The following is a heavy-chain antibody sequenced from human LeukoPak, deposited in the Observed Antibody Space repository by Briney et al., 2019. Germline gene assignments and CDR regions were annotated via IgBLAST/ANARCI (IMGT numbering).Heavy chain of an antibody. J-gene: IGHJ4*02. CDR2: IYTSGST. V-gene: IGHV4-61*02. CDR3: AREQSLHYYDSSGYGD. Sequence: SETLPLTCTVSGVSISGDYYYWSWIRQPAGKTLEWIGRIYTSGSTDYNPSLKSRVTISVDTSKNQFSLKLSSVTAADTAVYYCAREQSLHYYDSSGYGDWGRGTLVTVSS. D-gene: IGHD3-22*01. CDR1: GVSISGDYYY.